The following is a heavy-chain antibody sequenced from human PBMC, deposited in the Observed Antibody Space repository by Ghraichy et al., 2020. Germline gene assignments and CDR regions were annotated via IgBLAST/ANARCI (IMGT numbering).Heavy chain of an antibody. CDR2: ISGSGDTT. CDR3: AMRTTVVTPDYFDY. Sequence: GGSLRLSCAASGFTFSNYAMSWVRQAPGKGLEWVSVISGSGDTTYYADSVKGRFTISRDNSKNTLFLQMNSLRAEDTAVYYCAMRTTVVTPDYFDYWGQGTLVTVSS. CDR1: GFTFSNYA. J-gene: IGHJ4*02. D-gene: IGHD4-23*01. V-gene: IGHV3-23*01.